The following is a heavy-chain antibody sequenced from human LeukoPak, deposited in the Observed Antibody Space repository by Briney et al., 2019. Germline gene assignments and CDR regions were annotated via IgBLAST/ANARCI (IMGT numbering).Heavy chain of an antibody. J-gene: IGHJ5*02. V-gene: IGHV4-34*01. CDR2: INHSGST. D-gene: IGHD2-2*01. Sequence: PSETLSLTCAVYGGSFSGYYWSWIRQPPGKGLEGIGEINHSGSTNYNPSLKCRVTISVDTSKNQFSLKPSSVTAADTAVYYCARGLQYCSSISCLGRFYPWGEGTLGTVSS. CDR1: GGSFSGYY. CDR3: ARGLQYCSSISCLGRFYP.